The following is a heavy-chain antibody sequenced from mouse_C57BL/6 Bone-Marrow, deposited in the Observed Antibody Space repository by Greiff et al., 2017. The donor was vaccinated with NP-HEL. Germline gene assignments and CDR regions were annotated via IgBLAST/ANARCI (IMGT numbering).Heavy chain of an antibody. J-gene: IGHJ3*01. V-gene: IGHV3-6*01. CDR1: GYSITSGYY. Sequence: EVKLVESGPGLVKPSQSLSLTCSVTGYSITSGYYWNWIRQFPGNKLEWMGYISYDGSNNYNPSLKNRISITRDTSKNQFFLKLNSVTTEDTATYYCAREGDGYPYWGQGTLVTVSA. CDR3: AREGDGYPY. D-gene: IGHD2-3*01. CDR2: ISYDGSN.